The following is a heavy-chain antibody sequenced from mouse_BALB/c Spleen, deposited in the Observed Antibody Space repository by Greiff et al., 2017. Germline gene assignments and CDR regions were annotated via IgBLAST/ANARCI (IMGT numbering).Heavy chain of an antibody. Sequence: EVQLQQSGPSLVKPSQTLSLTCSVTGDSITSGYWTWIRKFPGNKLEYMGYISYSGSTYYNPSLKSRISITRDTSKNQYYLQLNSVTTEDTATYYCARWSGNYGRAWFAYWGQGTLVTVSA. V-gene: IGHV3-8*02. CDR3: ARWSGNYGRAWFAY. J-gene: IGHJ3*01. D-gene: IGHD2-1*01. CDR1: GDSITSGY. CDR2: ISYSGST.